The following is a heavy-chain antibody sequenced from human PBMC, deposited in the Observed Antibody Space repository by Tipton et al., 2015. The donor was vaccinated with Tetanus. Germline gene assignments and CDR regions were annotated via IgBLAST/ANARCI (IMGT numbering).Heavy chain of an antibody. CDR1: GFTFSSYF. Sequence: SLRLSCAASGFTFSSYFMNWVRQGPGKGLEWVSSISSSSNYIYYADSVKGRFTISRDNAEHSLYLQMNSLRAEDTAVYYCAKGLPPSPFGAYCGGDCYNFDLWGRGTLVTVSS. V-gene: IGHV3-21*01. D-gene: IGHD2-21*02. CDR3: AKGLPPSPFGAYCGGDCYNFDL. CDR2: ISSSSNYI. J-gene: IGHJ2*01.